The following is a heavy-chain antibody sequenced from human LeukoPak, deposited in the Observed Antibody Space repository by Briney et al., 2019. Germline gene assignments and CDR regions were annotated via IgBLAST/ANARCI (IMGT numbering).Heavy chain of an antibody. CDR2: IDSDGINT. Sequence: GGSLRLSCAASGFTFSNYWMHWVRQAPGKGLVWVSRIDSDGINTSYADSVKGRFTISRDNAKNTLNLQMNSLRAEDTAVYYCARDLGQYYDTSDNWFDPWGQGTLVTVSS. V-gene: IGHV3-74*01. J-gene: IGHJ5*02. CDR3: ARDLGQYYDTSDNWFDP. CDR1: GFTFSNYW. D-gene: IGHD3-22*01.